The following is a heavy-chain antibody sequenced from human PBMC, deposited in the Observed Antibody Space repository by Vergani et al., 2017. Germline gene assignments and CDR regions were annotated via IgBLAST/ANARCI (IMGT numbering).Heavy chain of an antibody. D-gene: IGHD2-15*01. CDR3: ASALVCSGGSCYGYYYYYYGMDV. V-gene: IGHV4-30-4*08. CDR1: GGSISSGDYY. J-gene: IGHJ6*02. CDR2: IYYSGST. Sequence: QVQLQESGPGLVKPSQTLSLTCTVSGGSISSGDYYWSWIRQPPGKGLEWIGYIYYSGSTYYNPSLKSRVTISVDTSKNQFSLKLSSVTAADTAVYYCASALVCSGGSCYGYYYYYYGMDVWGQGTTVTVSS.